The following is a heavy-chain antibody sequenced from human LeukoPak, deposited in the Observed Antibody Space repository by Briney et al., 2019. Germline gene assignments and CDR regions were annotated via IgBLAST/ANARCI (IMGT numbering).Heavy chain of an antibody. Sequence: ASVKVSCKASGFTFIPSAMEWVRQARGQRLEWIGWIVVGSGNTNYAQKFQERVTITRDMSTNTAYMELSSLRSEDTAVYYCATSTGFGEATHYYYYYMDVWGKGTTVTISS. CDR3: ATSTGFGEATHYYYYYMDV. CDR2: IVVGSGNT. CDR1: GFTFIPSA. D-gene: IGHD3-10*01. J-gene: IGHJ6*03. V-gene: IGHV1-58*02.